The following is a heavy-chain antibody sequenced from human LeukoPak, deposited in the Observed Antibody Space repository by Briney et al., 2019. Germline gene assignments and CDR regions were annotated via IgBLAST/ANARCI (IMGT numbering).Heavy chain of an antibody. Sequence: GSLRLSCAASGFTFSSYWMSWVRQAPGKGLEWIGNIYYSGSTYYNPSHKSRVTISVDTSKNQFSLKLSSVTAADTAVYYCARLGLTVALFDQWGQGTLVTVSS. CDR3: ARLGLTVALFDQ. V-gene: IGHV4-39*01. D-gene: IGHD6-19*01. CDR1: GFTFSSYW. CDR2: IYYSGST. J-gene: IGHJ4*02.